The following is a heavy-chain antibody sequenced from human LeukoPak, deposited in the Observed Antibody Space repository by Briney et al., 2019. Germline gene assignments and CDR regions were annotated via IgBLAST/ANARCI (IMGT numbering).Heavy chain of an antibody. V-gene: IGHV3-15*01. CDR2: IKSKTDGGTT. CDR1: GFTFSNAW. J-gene: IGHJ4*02. CDR3: TREGRGSDAFDY. Sequence: GGSLRLSCAASGFTFSNAWMSWVRQAPGKGLEWVGRIKSKTDGGTTDYAAPVKGRFTISRDDSKNTLYLQMNSLKTEDTAVYYCTREGRGSDAFDYWGQGTLVTVSS. D-gene: IGHD3-16*01.